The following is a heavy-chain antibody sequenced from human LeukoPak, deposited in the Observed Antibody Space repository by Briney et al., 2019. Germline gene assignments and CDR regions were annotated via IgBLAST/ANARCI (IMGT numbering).Heavy chain of an antibody. CDR3: ARDAVPGGDYQGY. J-gene: IGHJ4*02. D-gene: IGHD4-17*01. CDR1: GGTFSSYA. CDR2: IIPIFGTA. V-gene: IGHV1-69*13. Sequence: SVKVSCKASGGTFSSYAISWVRQAPGQGLEWMGGIIPIFGTANYAQKFQGRVTITADESTSTAYMELSSLRSEDTAVYYCARDAVPGGDYQGYWGQGTLVTVSS.